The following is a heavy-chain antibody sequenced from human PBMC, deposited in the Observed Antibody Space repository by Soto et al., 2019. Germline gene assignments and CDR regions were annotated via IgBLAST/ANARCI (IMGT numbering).Heavy chain of an antibody. J-gene: IGHJ4*02. CDR1: GFSISNSW. V-gene: IGHV3-15*07. CDR2: VKSKADGGTA. Sequence: EVQLVESGGGLVKPGGSLRLSCAASGFSISNSWMHWVRQAPGKGLEWVGGVKSKADGGTADYAAPGKGRFTISRDDSKNTQYLQMIRLKMEDTAVYYCITYPDFWGGHTPLWGQGTLVTVSS. CDR3: ITYPDFWGGHTPL. D-gene: IGHD3-3*01.